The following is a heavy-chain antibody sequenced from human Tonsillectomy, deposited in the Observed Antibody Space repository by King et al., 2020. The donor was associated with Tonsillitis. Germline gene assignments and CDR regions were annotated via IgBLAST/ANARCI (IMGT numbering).Heavy chain of an antibody. J-gene: IGHJ4*02. Sequence: QLVQSGAEVKKPGESLKISCKGSGYIFTSYWIGWVRQMPGNGLEWMGIIYPGDSNTRYSPSFQGQVTISAEKSISTAYLQWSSLKASDTAMYYCARLGDSGSYYSAFDYWGQGTLVTVSS. CDR1: GYIFTSYW. CDR3: ARLGDSGSYYSAFDY. V-gene: IGHV5-51*01. CDR2: IYPGDSNT. D-gene: IGHD1-26*01.